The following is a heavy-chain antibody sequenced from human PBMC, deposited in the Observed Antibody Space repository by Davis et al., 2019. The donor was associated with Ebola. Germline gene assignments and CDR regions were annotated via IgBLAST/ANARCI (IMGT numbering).Heavy chain of an antibody. CDR3: LTQGF. CDR2: ISGSNTDT. V-gene: IGHV1-18*04. CDR1: GYIFTNHP. D-gene: IGHD3-9*01. J-gene: IGHJ4*02. Sequence: ASVKVSCKASGYIFTNHPMTWVRQAPGQGLEWMGRISGSNTDTKYAQKFQGRVTMTIDKFTTTAFMELRSLGSDDTAVYYCLTQGFWGRGTLVTVSS.